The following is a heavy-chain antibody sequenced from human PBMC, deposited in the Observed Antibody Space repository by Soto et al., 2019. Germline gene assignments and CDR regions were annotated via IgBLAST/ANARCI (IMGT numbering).Heavy chain of an antibody. J-gene: IGHJ6*04. CDR2: ISYDGSND. CDR1: GITLSRYG. D-gene: IGHD6-13*01. Sequence: QAQLVESGGGVVQPGRSLRLSCAASGITLSRYGFHWVRQAPGKGLDWVALISYDGSNDDYADSVKGRFTISRDNSKNTLYLQMNSLRVEDTAVYYCAKERSSWFSGGPRFYQGPAVWGEGTTVTVSS. V-gene: IGHV3-30*18. CDR3: AKERSSWFSGGPRFYQGPAV.